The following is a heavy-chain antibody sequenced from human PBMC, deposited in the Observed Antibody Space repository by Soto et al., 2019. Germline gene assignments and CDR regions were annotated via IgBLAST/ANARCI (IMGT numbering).Heavy chain of an antibody. CDR2: ISYDGSNK. V-gene: IGHV3-30*18. CDR1: GFTFSSYG. CDR3: AKDFDSSSFGY. D-gene: IGHD6-13*01. Sequence: SLRLSCAASGFTFSSYGMHWVRQAPGKGLEWVAVISYDGSNKYYADSVKGRFTISRDNSKDTLYLQMNSLRAEDTAVYYCAKDFDSSSFGYWGQGTLVTVSS. J-gene: IGHJ4*02.